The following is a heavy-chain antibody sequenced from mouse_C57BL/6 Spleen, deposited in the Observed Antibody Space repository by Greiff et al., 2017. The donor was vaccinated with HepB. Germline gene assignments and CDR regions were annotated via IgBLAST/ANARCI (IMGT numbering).Heavy chain of an antibody. CDR1: GYTFTDYY. CDR3: ARRGIYYDYDGFAY. V-gene: IGHV1-19*01. J-gene: IGHJ3*01. CDR2: INPYNGGT. D-gene: IGHD2-4*01. Sequence: EVQLQQSGPVLVKPGASVKMSCKASGYTFTDYYMNWVKQSHGKSLEWIGVINPYNGGTSYNQKFKGKATLTVDKSSSTAYMELNSLTSEDSAVYYCARRGIYYDYDGFAYWGQGTLVTVSA.